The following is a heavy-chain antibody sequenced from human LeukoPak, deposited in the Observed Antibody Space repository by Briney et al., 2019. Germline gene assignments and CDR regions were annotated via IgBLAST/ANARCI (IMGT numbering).Heavy chain of an antibody. Sequence: PSETLSLTCTVSGGSISSYYWSWIRQPPGKGLEWIGYIYYSGSTYYNPSLKSRVTISVDTSKNQFSLKLSSVTAADTAVYYCARTWIKAFDIWGQGTMVTVSS. CDR1: GGSISSYY. CDR2: IYYSGST. CDR3: ARTWIKAFDI. D-gene: IGHD5-12*01. V-gene: IGHV4-59*08. J-gene: IGHJ3*02.